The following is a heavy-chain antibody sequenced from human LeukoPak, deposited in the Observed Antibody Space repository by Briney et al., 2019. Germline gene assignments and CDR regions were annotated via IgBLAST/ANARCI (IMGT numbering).Heavy chain of an antibody. Sequence: SVTVSYKASGGTFSNYAISWLRQAPGQGLDWMEWIIPIFGTPNYPQKFQGRVTITADESTSTDYMELSSLRSEDTAVYYCARGWGSGRFSRFAYWGQGTLVTVSS. V-gene: IGHV1-69*13. D-gene: IGHD3-10*01. CDR3: ARGWGSGRFSRFAY. CDR2: IIPIFGTP. J-gene: IGHJ4*02. CDR1: GGTFSNYA.